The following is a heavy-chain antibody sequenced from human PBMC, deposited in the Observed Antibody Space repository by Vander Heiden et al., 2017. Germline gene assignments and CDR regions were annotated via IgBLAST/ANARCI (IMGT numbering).Heavy chain of an antibody. V-gene: IGHV3-30*04. CDR3: ARDLIVVVPAAIVGGMDV. CDR2: RSYDGRNK. D-gene: IGHD2-2*02. Sequence: QVQLVEPGGGAVQPGRCLRPSCPASGFTFSSYPMHWVRQAPGKGLEWVAVRSYDGRNKYYANSVKGRFTISRDNSKNTLYLQMNSLRAEDTAVYYCARDLIVVVPAAIVGGMDVWGQGTTVTVSS. J-gene: IGHJ6*02. CDR1: GFTFSSYP.